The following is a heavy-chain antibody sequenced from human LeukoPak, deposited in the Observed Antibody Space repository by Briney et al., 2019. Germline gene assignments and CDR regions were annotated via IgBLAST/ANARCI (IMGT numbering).Heavy chain of an antibody. J-gene: IGHJ4*02. CDR1: GFTFSSYW. CDR3: ARRGGSSSPRSPVDY. D-gene: IGHD6-6*01. CDR2: IKEDGSQK. V-gene: IGHV3-7*01. Sequence: PGGSLRLSCAASGFTFSSYWMTWVRQAPGKGPEWVANIKEDGSQKYYVDSVRGRFTISRDNAKNSLFLQMNSLRAEDTAVYYCARRGGSSSPRSPVDYWGQGTLVTVSS.